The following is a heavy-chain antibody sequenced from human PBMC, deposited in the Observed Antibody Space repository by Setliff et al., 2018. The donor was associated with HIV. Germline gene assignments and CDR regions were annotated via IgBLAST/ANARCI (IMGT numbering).Heavy chain of an antibody. CDR2: ISAYNGNT. CDR3: VRVSDYDYIWGSYRNLDY. J-gene: IGHJ4*02. Sequence: GASVKVSCKASGYSFSSYGISWVRQAPGQGLEWMGWISAYNGNTNYAQRLQGRVTMTTDTTTNTAYMELRSLRSDDTAVYYCVRVSDYDYIWGSYRNLDYWGQGTLVTVSS. CDR1: GYSFSSYG. D-gene: IGHD3-16*02. V-gene: IGHV1-18*01.